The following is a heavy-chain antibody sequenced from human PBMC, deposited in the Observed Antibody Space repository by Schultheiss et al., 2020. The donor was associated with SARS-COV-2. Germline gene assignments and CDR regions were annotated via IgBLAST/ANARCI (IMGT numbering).Heavy chain of an antibody. J-gene: IGHJ2*01. CDR2: IYYSGST. D-gene: IGHD4-17*01. Sequence: SETLSLTCTVSGGSISSGGYYWSWIRQHPGKGLEWIGYIYYSGSTNYNPSLKSRVTISVDTSKNQFSLQLNSVTPEDTAVYYCARVPNYGDPRDWYFDLWGRGTLVTVSS. V-gene: IGHV4-31*03. CDR3: ARVPNYGDPRDWYFDL. CDR1: GGSISSGGYY.